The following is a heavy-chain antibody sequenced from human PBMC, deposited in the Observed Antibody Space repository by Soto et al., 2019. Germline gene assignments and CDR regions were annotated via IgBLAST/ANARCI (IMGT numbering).Heavy chain of an antibody. CDR1: EFTFSSFA. D-gene: IGHD7-27*01. CDR3: AKELGYFDF. Sequence: GGSLSLSCGASEFTFSSFAMSWVRQAPGKGLEWVSAISGSGGSTYYADSVKGRFTISRDNSKNTLYLQMDSPRAEDTAVYDCAKELGYFDFWGQGTLDTVSS. J-gene: IGHJ4*02. CDR2: ISGSGGST. V-gene: IGHV3-23*01.